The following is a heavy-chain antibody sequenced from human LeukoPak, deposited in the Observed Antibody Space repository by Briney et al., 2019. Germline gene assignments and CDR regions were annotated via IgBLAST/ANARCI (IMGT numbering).Heavy chain of an antibody. CDR2: VYYSGRT. V-gene: IGHV4-31*03. J-gene: IGHJ4*02. D-gene: IGHD5-18*01. CDR3: ARFIAMGYYFDY. CDR1: GGSISSGGYY. Sequence: SQTLSLTCTVSGGSISSGGYYWSWIRQHPGKGLEWIGYVYYSGRTYYNPSLKSRVTISVDTSKNQFSLKLSSVTAADTAVFYCARFIAMGYYFDYRGQGTLVTVSS.